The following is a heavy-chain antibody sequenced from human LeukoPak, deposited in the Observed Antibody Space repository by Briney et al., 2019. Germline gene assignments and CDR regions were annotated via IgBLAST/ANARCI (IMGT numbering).Heavy chain of an antibody. V-gene: IGHV1-46*01. J-gene: IGHJ3*02. CDR2: IGGST. D-gene: IGHD5-24*01. CDR3: ARVRDGYNDAYDI. CDR1: GYTFSNYY. Sequence: ASVKVSCKGSGYTFSNYYIHWVRQAPGQGLEWMGIIGGSTNYAQKFQGRVTMTRDTSTSTVYMELSSLRSEDTAVYYCARVRDGYNDAYDIWGQGTMVTVHS.